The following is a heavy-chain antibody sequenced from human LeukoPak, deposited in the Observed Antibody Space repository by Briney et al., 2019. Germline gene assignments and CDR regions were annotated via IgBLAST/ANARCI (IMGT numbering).Heavy chain of an antibody. Sequence: GGSLRLSCAASGFTLSSYWMHWVRQAPGKGLVWVSRINSDGSSTSYADSVKGRFTISRDNAKNTLYLQMNSLRAEDTAVYYCARVGPGLTTPLDYWGQGTLVTVSS. V-gene: IGHV3-74*01. CDR1: GFTLSSYW. D-gene: IGHD3-22*01. CDR2: INSDGSST. CDR3: ARVGPGLTTPLDY. J-gene: IGHJ4*02.